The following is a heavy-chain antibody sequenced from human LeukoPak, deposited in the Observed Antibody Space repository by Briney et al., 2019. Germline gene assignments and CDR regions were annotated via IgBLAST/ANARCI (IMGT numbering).Heavy chain of an antibody. CDR1: GGSISNYY. V-gene: IGHV4-59*01. J-gene: IGHJ2*01. Sequence: TASETLSLTCTVSGGSISNYYWSWIRQPPGKGLEWIGYIYYSGSTSYNPSLKSRVTISVDMSKNQFSLKLNSVTAADTAVYYCARGPAPWYFDLWGRGTLVTVSS. D-gene: IGHD2-2*01. CDR2: IYYSGST. CDR3: ARGPAPWYFDL.